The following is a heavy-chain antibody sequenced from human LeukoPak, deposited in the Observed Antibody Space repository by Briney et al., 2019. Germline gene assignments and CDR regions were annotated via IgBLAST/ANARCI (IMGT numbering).Heavy chain of an antibody. V-gene: IGHV4-61*02. CDR2: IYTSGST. CDR3: ARGVVVTAIYFDY. J-gene: IGHJ4*02. Sequence: PSQTLSLTCTVSGGSISSGSYYWSWIRQPAGKGLEWIGRIYTSGSTNYNPSLKSRVTISVDTSKNQFSLKVSSVIAADTAVYYCARGVVVTAIYFDYWGQGTLVTVSS. CDR1: GGSISSGSYY. D-gene: IGHD2-21*02.